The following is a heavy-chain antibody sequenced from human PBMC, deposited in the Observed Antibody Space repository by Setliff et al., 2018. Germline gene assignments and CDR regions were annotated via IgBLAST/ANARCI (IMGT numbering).Heavy chain of an antibody. V-gene: IGHV4-61*09. J-gene: IGHJ5*02. CDR3: ARAPQYSNFWYALSWFDP. CDR1: GASITSGGFY. Sequence: SETLSLTCSVSGASITSGGFYWTWIRQPAGKGLEWIGHISPSGSTTYNPSVKSRVTISLDTSKNQFSLKLTSVTAAGTAVYYCARAPQYSNFWYALSWFDPWGQGTLVTVSS. D-gene: IGHD3-3*01. CDR2: ISPSGST.